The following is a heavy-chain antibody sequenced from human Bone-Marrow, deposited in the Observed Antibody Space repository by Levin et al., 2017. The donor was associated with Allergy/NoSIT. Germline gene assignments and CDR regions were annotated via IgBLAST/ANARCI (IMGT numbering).Heavy chain of an antibody. V-gene: IGHV4-61*01. CDR1: GGSVSSGSHF. J-gene: IGHJ6*02. CDR2: SYYRGAT. Sequence: SETLSLTCTVSGGSVSSGSHFWNWIRQSPGTGLEWIGYSYYRGATNYNPSLESRVTISVDTSRNHFSLKLSSMTAADTAVYYCARGGYYSLDVWGQGTTVTVSS. CDR3: ARGGYYSLDV.